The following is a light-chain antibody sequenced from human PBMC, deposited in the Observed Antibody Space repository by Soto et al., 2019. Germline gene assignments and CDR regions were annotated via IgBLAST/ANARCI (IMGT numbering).Light chain of an antibody. CDR3: ASYAGNNNPGI. CDR1: TRDVGGYNW. V-gene: IGLV2-8*01. Sequence: SLLTQPPTAPGCPGQSVTISCTGTTRDVGGYNWVRWYQQQPGKALKFMIYAINRRPSGVPDRFSGSKFGNAASLTISGLQTGDKADYCCASYAGNNNPGIFGGGREVTVL. J-gene: IGLJ2*01. CDR2: AIN.